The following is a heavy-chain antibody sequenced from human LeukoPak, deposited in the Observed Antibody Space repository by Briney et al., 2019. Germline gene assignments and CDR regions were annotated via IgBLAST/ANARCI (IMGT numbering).Heavy chain of an antibody. CDR3: AKDFRGGCCSGGSCYSRFDY. D-gene: IGHD2-15*01. Sequence: SQTLSLTCTVSGGSISSGGCYRSWIRQHPGKGLEWIGYIYYSGSTYYNPSLKSRITMSVDTSKNQFSLKLSSVTAADTAVYYCAKDFRGGCCSGGSCYSRFDYWGQGTLVTVSS. CDR2: IYYSGST. CDR1: GGSISSGGCY. V-gene: IGHV4-31*03. J-gene: IGHJ4*02.